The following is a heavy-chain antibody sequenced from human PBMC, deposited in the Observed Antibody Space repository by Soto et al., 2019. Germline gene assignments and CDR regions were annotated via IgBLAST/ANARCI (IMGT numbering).Heavy chain of an antibody. CDR1: GYTFTSYC. J-gene: IGHJ4*02. V-gene: IGHV1-18*04. Sequence: ASVNVSCKSSGYTFTSYCISWVRQAPGQGLECMGWISAYNGNTNYAQKLQGRVTMTTDTSTSTAYMGLRSLRSDDTAVYYCARDQVGMAYCGGDCSGGSDFDYWGQGTLVTVSS. D-gene: IGHD2-21*02. CDR3: ARDQVGMAYCGGDCSGGSDFDY. CDR2: ISAYNGNT.